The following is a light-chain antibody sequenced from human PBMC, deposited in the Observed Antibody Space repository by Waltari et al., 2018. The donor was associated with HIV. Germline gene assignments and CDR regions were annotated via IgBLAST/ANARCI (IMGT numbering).Light chain of an antibody. CDR3: QSTDHDGTWV. J-gene: IGLJ3*02. Sequence: SYELTQTPSVSVSPGQTARISCSRGALPKKYSSWYGQKPGQAPVLIIYKDIERPSGIPERISGSRSGTGVTLTISEVQAEDEGDYYCQSTDHDGTWVFGGGTKLTVL. V-gene: IGLV3-25*03. CDR1: ALPKKY. CDR2: KDI.